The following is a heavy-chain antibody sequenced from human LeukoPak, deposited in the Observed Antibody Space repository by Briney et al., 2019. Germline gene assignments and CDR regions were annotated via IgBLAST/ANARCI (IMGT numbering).Heavy chain of an antibody. CDR1: GFTFSSYN. Sequence: GGSLRLSCAASGFTFSSYNMNWVRQAPGKGLEWVSSISSSSTYIYYADSVKGRFTISRNNAKNSPYLQMNSLRAEDTAVYYCARDRIIYGDYGDAFDIWGQGTMVTVSS. CDR3: ARDRIIYGDYGDAFDI. V-gene: IGHV3-21*01. J-gene: IGHJ3*02. CDR2: ISSSSTYI. D-gene: IGHD4-17*01.